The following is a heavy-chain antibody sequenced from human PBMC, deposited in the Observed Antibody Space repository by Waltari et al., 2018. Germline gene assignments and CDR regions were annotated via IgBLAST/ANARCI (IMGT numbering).Heavy chain of an antibody. CDR1: GFSTPAFNSAY. J-gene: IGHJ4*02. V-gene: IGHV3-15*01. CDR2: INTNSEGATT. CDR3: VTDRGNFDY. Sequence: EVQLVESGGGLVQPGGSLRLSCGVSGFSTPAFNSAYRSWVRQAPTGGLEWIGRINTNSEGATTEFAAPLKGRFSISRDDSKKTLYLQLSSLEKDDTAVYYCVTDRGNFDYWGQGTLVTVSS. D-gene: IGHD6-25*01.